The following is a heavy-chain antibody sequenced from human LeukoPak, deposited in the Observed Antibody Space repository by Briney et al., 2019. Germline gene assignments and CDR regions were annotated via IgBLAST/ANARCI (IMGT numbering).Heavy chain of an antibody. CDR2: ISYDGSNK. CDR1: GFTFSSYG. J-gene: IGHJ4*02. V-gene: IGHV3-30*18. CDR3: AKVFSIGMVRGVTNYFDY. Sequence: PGRSLRLSCAASGFTFSSYGMHWVRQAPGKGLEWVAVISYDGSNKYYADSVKGRFTISRDNSKNTLYLQMNSLRAEDTAVYYCAKVFSIGMVRGVTNYFDYWGQGPLVPVSS. D-gene: IGHD3-10*01.